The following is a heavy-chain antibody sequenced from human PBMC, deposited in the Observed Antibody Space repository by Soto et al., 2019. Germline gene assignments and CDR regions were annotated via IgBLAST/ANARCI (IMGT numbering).Heavy chain of an antibody. CDR2: IWYDGSNK. CDR1: GFTFSSYG. D-gene: IGHD3-22*01. V-gene: IGHV3-33*01. Sequence: QVQLVESGGGVVQPGRSLRLSCAASGFTFSSYGMHWVRQAPGKGLEGVAVIWYDGSNKYYADSVKGRFTISRDNSKNTLYLQMNSLRAEDTAVYYCARDTGYYDSSGIFDYWGQGTLVTVSS. J-gene: IGHJ4*02. CDR3: ARDTGYYDSSGIFDY.